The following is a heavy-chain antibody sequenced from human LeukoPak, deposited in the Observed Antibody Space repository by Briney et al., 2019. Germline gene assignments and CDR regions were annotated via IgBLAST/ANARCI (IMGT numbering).Heavy chain of an antibody. Sequence: GEASKIPCKASAYTFTTCCTAWVGHMPREGLEWMGIIYPGDSETRYRPSCKGQVTISADKSITTAYLQWGRLKASDTAMYYCTRFPRDGYHDAFDMWGEGTIVTVFS. D-gene: IGHD5-24*01. CDR1: AYTFTTCC. CDR3: TRFPRDGYHDAFDM. J-gene: IGHJ3*02. CDR2: IYPGDSET. V-gene: IGHV5-51*01.